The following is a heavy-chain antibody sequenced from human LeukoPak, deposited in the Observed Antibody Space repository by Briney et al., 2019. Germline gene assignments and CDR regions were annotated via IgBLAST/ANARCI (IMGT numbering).Heavy chain of an antibody. Sequence: ASVKVSCKAFGYTFTTYAMNWVRQAPGQGLEWMGWINTNTGDPTYAQGFAGRFVFSLDTSVSTAYLQISGLKAEDIAMYYCARGAYNSGWYLFDYWGQGTLVTVSS. CDR3: ARGAYNSGWYLFDY. V-gene: IGHV7-4-1*02. D-gene: IGHD6-19*01. CDR1: GYTFTTYA. J-gene: IGHJ4*02. CDR2: INTNTGDP.